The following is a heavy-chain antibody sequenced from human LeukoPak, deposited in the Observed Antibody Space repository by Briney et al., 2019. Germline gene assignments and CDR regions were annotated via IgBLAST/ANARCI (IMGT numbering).Heavy chain of an antibody. J-gene: IGHJ6*03. Sequence: SVKVSCKASGYTFSSYAISWVRQAPGQGLEWMGGIIPIFGTANFAQKFQGRVTITADESTSTAYMELSSLRSEDTAVYYCAREVDFWSGYYYGYYYYMDVWGKGTTVTVSS. CDR1: GYTFSSYA. V-gene: IGHV1-69*13. D-gene: IGHD3-3*01. CDR3: AREVDFWSGYYYGYYYYMDV. CDR2: IIPIFGTA.